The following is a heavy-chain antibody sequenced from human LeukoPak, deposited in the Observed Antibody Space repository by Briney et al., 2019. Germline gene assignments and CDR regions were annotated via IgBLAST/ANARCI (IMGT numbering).Heavy chain of an antibody. J-gene: IGHJ5*02. V-gene: IGHV3-33*01. CDR1: GFTFSSYG. CDR2: IWYDGSNK. Sequence: PGGSLRLSCAASGFTFSSYGMHWVRQAPGKGLEWVAVIWYDGSNKYYADSVKGRFTISRDNSKNTLYLQMNSLRAEDTAVYYCARDQDYGDGFWFDPWGQGTLVTVSS. CDR3: ARDQDYGDGFWFDP. D-gene: IGHD4-17*01.